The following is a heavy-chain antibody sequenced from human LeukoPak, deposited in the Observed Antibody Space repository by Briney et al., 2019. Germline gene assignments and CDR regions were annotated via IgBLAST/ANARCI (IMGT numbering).Heavy chain of an antibody. CDR3: ARAPDILTGYSQDY. CDR2: INSDGSST. Sequence: GGSLRLSCAASGFTFSSYWVHWVRQAPGKGLVWVSRINSDGSSTSYADSVKGRFTISRDSAKNTPYLQMNSLRAEDTAVYYCARAPDILTGYSQDYWGQGTLVTVSS. V-gene: IGHV3-74*01. CDR1: GFTFSSYW. D-gene: IGHD3-9*01. J-gene: IGHJ4*02.